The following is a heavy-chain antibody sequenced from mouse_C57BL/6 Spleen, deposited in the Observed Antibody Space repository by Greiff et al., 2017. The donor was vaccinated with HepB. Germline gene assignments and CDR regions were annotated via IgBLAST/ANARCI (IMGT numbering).Heavy chain of an antibody. CDR1: GYTFTSYW. CDR2: IDPSDSET. V-gene: IGHV1-52*01. Sequence: VQLQQPGAELVRPGSSVKLSCKASGYTFTSYWMHWVKQRPIQGLEWIGNIDPSDSETHYNQKFKDKATLTVDKSSSTAYMQLSSLTSEDSAVYYCARRTGTSYYFDYWGQGTTLTVSS. J-gene: IGHJ2*01. D-gene: IGHD4-1*01. CDR3: ARRTGTSYYFDY.